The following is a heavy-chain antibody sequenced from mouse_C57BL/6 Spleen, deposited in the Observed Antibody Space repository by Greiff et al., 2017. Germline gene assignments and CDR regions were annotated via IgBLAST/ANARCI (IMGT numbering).Heavy chain of an antibody. CDR2: IDPSDSYT. J-gene: IGHJ4*01. D-gene: IGHD2-4*01. CDR1: GYTFTSYW. Sequence: VQLQQPGAELVMPGASVKLSCKASGYTFTSYWMHWVKQRPGQGLEWIGEIDPSDSYTNYNQKFKGKSTLTVDKSSSTAYMQLSSLTSEDSAVYYCARRRRDYPYAMDYWGQGTSVTVSS. V-gene: IGHV1-69*01. CDR3: ARRRRDYPYAMDY.